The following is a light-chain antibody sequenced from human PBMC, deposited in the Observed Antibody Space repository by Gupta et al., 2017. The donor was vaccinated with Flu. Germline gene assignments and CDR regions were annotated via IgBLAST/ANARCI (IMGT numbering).Light chain of an antibody. J-gene: IGLJ1*01. CDR2: GNT. Sequence: QSVLTQPPSVSGAPGQRVTISCTGSSSNIGAGFDVHWYQQLPGTVPKLLIYGNTNRPSGVPDRISGSKSGTSASLAITGLQAEDEADYYCQSYDSSRSGYVFGTGTKVIVL. CDR1: SSNIGAGFD. CDR3: QSYDSSRSGYV. V-gene: IGLV1-40*01.